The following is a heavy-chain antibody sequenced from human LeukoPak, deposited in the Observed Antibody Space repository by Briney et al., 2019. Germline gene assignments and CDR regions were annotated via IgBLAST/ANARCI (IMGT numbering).Heavy chain of an antibody. Sequence: ASVKVSCKASGYTFSSFGIGWVRQAPGQGLEWMGWISGYNGNTKYAQKLQGRTTITTDTSTSTSYMELRSLRSDDTAVYYCARLRAASTGSGWFDPWGQGTLVTVSS. CDR3: ARLRAASTGSGWFDP. D-gene: IGHD2-2*01. J-gene: IGHJ5*02. V-gene: IGHV1-18*01. CDR2: ISGYNGNT. CDR1: GYTFSSFG.